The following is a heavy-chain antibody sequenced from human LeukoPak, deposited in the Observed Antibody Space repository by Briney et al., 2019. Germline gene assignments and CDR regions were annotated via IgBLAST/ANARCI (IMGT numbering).Heavy chain of an antibody. CDR1: GYTFTSYG. J-gene: IGHJ4*02. D-gene: IGHD6-19*01. CDR2: IIPIFGTA. V-gene: IGHV1-69*05. Sequence: GASVKVSCKASGYTFTSYGISWVRQAPGQGLEWMGGIIPIFGTANYAQKFQGRVTITTDESTSTAYMELSSLRSEDTAVYYCARLPYSSGWYEGYWGQGTLVTVSS. CDR3: ARLPYSSGWYEGY.